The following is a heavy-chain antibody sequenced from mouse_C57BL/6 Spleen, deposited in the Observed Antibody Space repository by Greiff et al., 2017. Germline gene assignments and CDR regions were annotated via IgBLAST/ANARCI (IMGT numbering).Heavy chain of an antibody. V-gene: IGHV5-17*01. J-gene: IGHJ1*03. CDR2: ISSGSSTI. Sequence: EVKLMESGGGLVKPGGSLKLSCAASGFTFSDYGMHWVRQAPEKGLEWVAYISSGSSTIYYADPVKGRFTISRDNAKNTLFLQMTSLRSEDTAMYYCARGGYFDVWGTGTTVTVSS. CDR3: ARGGYFDV. CDR1: GFTFSDYG.